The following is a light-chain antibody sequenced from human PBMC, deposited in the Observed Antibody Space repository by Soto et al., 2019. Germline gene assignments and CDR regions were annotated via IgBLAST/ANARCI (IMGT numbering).Light chain of an antibody. Sequence: QSALTQPASVSGSPGQSIAISCTGTSSDVGSYNLVSWYQQHPGKAPKLILYEVTKRPSGASDRFSGSKSGNTASLTVSALQAEDEADYYCCSYTRNDTVVFGGGTKVTVL. J-gene: IGLJ2*01. CDR1: SSDVGSYNL. CDR3: CSYTRNDTVV. CDR2: EVT. V-gene: IGLV2-23*02.